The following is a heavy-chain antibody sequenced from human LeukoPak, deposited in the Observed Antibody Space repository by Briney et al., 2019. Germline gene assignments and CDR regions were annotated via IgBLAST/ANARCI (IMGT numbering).Heavy chain of an antibody. J-gene: IGHJ4*02. D-gene: IGHD6-13*01. Sequence: SETLSLTCTVSGGSISSDYWSWIRQPPGKGLEWIGYIYYSGSTNYNPSLKSRVTISVDTSKNQFSLRLSSVTAADTAVYYCARQVCIGSSCPLDYWGQGTLVTVSS. V-gene: IGHV4-59*08. CDR3: ARQVCIGSSCPLDY. CDR2: IYYSGST. CDR1: GGSISSDY.